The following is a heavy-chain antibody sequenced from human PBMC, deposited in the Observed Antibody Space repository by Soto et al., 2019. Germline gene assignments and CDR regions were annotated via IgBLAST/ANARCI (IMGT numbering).Heavy chain of an antibody. CDR1: GFTFSSYG. CDR2: IWYDGSNK. D-gene: IGHD6-19*01. Sequence: GSLRLSCAASGFTFSSYGMHWVRQAPGKGLEWVAVIWYDGSNKYYADSVKGRFTISRDNSKNTLYLQMNSLRAEDTAVYYCARDSEVRVAVAGFDYWGQGTLVTVSS. CDR3: ARDSEVRVAVAGFDY. J-gene: IGHJ4*02. V-gene: IGHV3-33*01.